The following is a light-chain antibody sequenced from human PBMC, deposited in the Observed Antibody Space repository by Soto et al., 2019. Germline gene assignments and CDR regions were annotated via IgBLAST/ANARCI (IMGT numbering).Light chain of an antibody. CDR3: CSYAGSSTDV. CDR2: EGS. V-gene: IGLV2-23*01. Sequence: QSALTQPASVSGSPGQSITISCTGTSSDVGSYNLVSWYQQHPGKAPKLMIYEGSKRPSGVSNRFSGSKSGNTASLPISGLQAEDEADYYCCSYAGSSTDVFGTGTKVTV. J-gene: IGLJ1*01. CDR1: SSDVGSYNL.